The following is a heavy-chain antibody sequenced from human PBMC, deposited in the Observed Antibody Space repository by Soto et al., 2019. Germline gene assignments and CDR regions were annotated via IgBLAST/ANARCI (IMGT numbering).Heavy chain of an antibody. CDR1: GYTFTSYD. CDR2: MIPNGGNT. Sequence: QVQLVQSGAEVKKPGASVKVSCKASGYTFTSYDINWVRQATGQGLEWIGWMIPNGGNTGYAQKFQGTVTMPSNTSISTAYMELSSLRSEDTAVYYCAREGVRGMDVWRQGTTVTVSS. V-gene: IGHV1-8*01. J-gene: IGHJ6*02. D-gene: IGHD3-16*01. CDR3: AREGVRGMDV.